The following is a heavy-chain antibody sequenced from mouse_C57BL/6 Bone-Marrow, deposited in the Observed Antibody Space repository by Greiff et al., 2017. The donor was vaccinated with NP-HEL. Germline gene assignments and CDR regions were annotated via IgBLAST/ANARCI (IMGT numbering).Heavy chain of an antibody. D-gene: IGHD3-1*01. J-gene: IGHJ2*01. CDR1: GFTFSDYG. CDR3: ARRALKDFDY. V-gene: IGHV5-17*01. Sequence: EVKLMESGGGLVKPGGSLKLSCAASGFTFSDYGMHWVRQAPEKGLEWVAYISSGSSTIYYADTVKGRFTISRDNAKNTLFLQMTSLRSEDTAMYYCARRALKDFDYWGQGTTLTVSS. CDR2: ISSGSSTI.